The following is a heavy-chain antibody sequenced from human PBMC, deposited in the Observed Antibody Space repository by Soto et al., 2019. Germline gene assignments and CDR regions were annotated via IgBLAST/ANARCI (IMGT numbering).Heavy chain of an antibody. Sequence: QVQLVESGGGVVQPGRSLRLSCAASGFTFSSYAMHWVRQAPGKGLEWVAVISYDGSNKYYADSVKGRFTFSRDNSKNTQYLEMSSLRDEETAVYYCARDFKYREIVGAILRALAFDIWGQGTMVTVSS. CDR1: GFTFSSYA. D-gene: IGHD1-26*01. V-gene: IGHV3-30-3*01. CDR2: ISYDGSNK. J-gene: IGHJ3*02. CDR3: ARDFKYREIVGAILRALAFDI.